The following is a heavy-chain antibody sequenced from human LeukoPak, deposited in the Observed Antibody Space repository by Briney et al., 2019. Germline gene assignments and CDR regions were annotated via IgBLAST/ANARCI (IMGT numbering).Heavy chain of an antibody. CDR1: GFTVSSNY. J-gene: IGHJ6*02. D-gene: IGHD3-22*01. V-gene: IGHV3-66*02. CDR2: NYSGGST. Sequence: GGSLRLSCAASGFTVSSNYMSWVRQAPGKGLEWVSVNYSGGSTYYADSVKGRFTISRDNSKNTLYLQMNSLRAEDTAVYYCARDRRGYDSSGYHQYGMDVWGQGTTVTVSS. CDR3: ARDRRGYDSSGYHQYGMDV.